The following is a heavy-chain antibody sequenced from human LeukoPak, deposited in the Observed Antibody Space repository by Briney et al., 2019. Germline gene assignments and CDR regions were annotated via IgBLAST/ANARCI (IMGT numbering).Heavy chain of an antibody. D-gene: IGHD3-22*01. CDR2: IYYSGST. V-gene: IGHV4-59*01. J-gene: IGHJ4*02. Sequence: SETLSLTRTVSGGSISSYYWSWIRQPPGKGQEWIGYIYYSGSTNYNPSLKSRVTISVDTSKNQFSLKLSSVSAADTAVYYCARGVAILYYYDSSGYYLDYWGQGTLVTVSS. CDR3: ARGVAILYYYDSSGYYLDY. CDR1: GGSISSYY.